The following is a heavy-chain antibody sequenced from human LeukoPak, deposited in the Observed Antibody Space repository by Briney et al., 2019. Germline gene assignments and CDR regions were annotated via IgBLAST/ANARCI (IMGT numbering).Heavy chain of an antibody. V-gene: IGHV1-69*13. D-gene: IGHD3-10*01. CDR1: GGTFSSYA. Sequence: SVKVSCKASGGTFSSYAISWVRQAPGQGLEWMGGIIPIFGTANYAQKFQGRVTITADESTSTAYMELSSLRSEDTAVYYCARTYYGSGSYYDWFDPWGQGTLVTVSS. CDR3: ARTYYGSGSYYDWFDP. J-gene: IGHJ5*02. CDR2: IIPIFGTA.